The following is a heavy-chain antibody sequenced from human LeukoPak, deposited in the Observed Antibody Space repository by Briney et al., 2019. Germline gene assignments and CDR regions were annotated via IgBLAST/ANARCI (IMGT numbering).Heavy chain of an antibody. CDR1: GFTFSSYA. J-gene: IGHJ4*02. CDR3: ARGVDY. V-gene: IGHV3-33*01. CDR2: IWYDGSNK. Sequence: PGGSLRLSCAASGFTFSSYAMHWVRQAPGKGLEWVAVIWYDGSNKYYADSVKGRFTISRDNAKNSLYLQMNSLRAEDTALYYCARGVDYWGQGTLVTVSS.